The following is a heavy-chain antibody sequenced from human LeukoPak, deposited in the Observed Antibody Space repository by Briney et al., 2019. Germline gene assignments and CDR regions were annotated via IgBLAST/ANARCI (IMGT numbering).Heavy chain of an antibody. CDR2: IYYSGST. CDR1: GGSVSSGSYY. D-gene: IGHD1-1*01. J-gene: IGHJ4*02. CDR3: ARSSLEWLTHDY. Sequence: SETLSLTCTVSGGSVSSGSYYWRWIRQPPGKGLEWIVYIYYSGSTNYNPSLKSRITISVDTSKNQFSLKLSSVTAADTAVYYCARSSLEWLTHDYWGQGTLVTVSS. V-gene: IGHV4-61*01.